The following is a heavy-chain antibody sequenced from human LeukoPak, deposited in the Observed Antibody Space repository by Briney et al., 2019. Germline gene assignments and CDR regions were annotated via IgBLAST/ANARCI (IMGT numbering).Heavy chain of an antibody. D-gene: IGHD3-10*01. CDR3: ARSQTERITMVRGVIGAFDI. V-gene: IGHV4-39*07. CDR2: IYYSGST. CDR1: GGSISSSSYY. J-gene: IGHJ3*02. Sequence: PSETLSLTCTVSGGSISSSSYYWGGIRQPPGKGLEWIGSIYYSGSTNYNPSLKSRVTIPVDTSKNQFSLKLSSVTAADTAVYYCARSQTERITMVRGVIGAFDIWGQGSMVTVSS.